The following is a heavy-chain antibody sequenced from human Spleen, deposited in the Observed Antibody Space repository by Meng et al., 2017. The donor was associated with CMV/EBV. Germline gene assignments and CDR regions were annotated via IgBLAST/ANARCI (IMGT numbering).Heavy chain of an antibody. CDR2: INHSGST. Sequence: SETLSLTCAVYGGSFSGYNWSWIRQPPGKGLEWIGEINHSGSTKYNPSLKSRVTISVDPSKTQFSLKLTSVTAADTAVYFCARTHNNWNPWPFDYWGQGTLVTVSS. J-gene: IGHJ4*02. V-gene: IGHV4-34*01. CDR3: ARTHNNWNPWPFDY. D-gene: IGHD1-20*01. CDR1: GGSFSGYN.